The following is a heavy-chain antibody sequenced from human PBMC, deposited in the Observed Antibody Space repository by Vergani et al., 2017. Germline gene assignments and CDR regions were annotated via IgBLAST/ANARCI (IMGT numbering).Heavy chain of an antibody. CDR1: GGTFSSYT. D-gene: IGHD2-21*02. CDR3: AIAYCGGDCYFDYYYGMDV. J-gene: IGHJ6*02. CDR2: IIPILGIA. V-gene: IGHV1-69*02. Sequence: QVQLVQSGAEVKTPGSSVKVSCKASGGTFSSYTISWVRQAPGQGLEWMGRIIPILGIANYAQKFQGRVTITADKSTSTAYMELSSLRSEDTAVYYCAIAYCGGDCYFDYYYGMDVWGQGTTVTVSS.